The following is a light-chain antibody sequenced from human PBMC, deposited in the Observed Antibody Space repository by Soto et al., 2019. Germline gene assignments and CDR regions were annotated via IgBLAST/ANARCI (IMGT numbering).Light chain of an antibody. Sequence: QSALTQPASVSGSPGQSITISCTGTSSDVGSYNLVSWYQQHLGKAPKVMIYEVSKRPSGVSNRFSGSKFGNTASLTISGLQADDEADYYCCSYAGSSTYVFGTGTKVTVL. CDR3: CSYAGSSTYV. V-gene: IGLV2-23*02. CDR2: EVS. J-gene: IGLJ1*01. CDR1: SSDVGSYNL.